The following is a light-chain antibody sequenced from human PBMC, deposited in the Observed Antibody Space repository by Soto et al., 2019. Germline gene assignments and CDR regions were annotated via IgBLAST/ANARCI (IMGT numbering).Light chain of an antibody. V-gene: IGKV1-5*03. CDR1: QSISTW. CDR3: QQYTTYSAT. Sequence: DIQMTQSPSTLSASVGDRVTITCRASQSISTWLAWYQQKPGTAPKLLIYRASNLESGVPSRFSGSGSGTEFTLTISSLQPDDFAPYYCQQYTTYSATFGPGTKVDIK. CDR2: RAS. J-gene: IGKJ3*01.